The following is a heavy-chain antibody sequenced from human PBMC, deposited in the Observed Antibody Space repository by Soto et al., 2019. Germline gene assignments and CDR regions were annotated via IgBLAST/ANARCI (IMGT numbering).Heavy chain of an antibody. V-gene: IGHV1-2*02. CDR3: ARVDTYYYGSGSRRQFDY. CDR1: AYTFTGYY. Sequence: ASVKVSCKASAYTFTGYYIHWVRQAPGQGPEWMGWINTYNGDTNYAQTFQGRVTMTRDTSTSTVHMELRSLRPDDTAVYYCARVDTYYYGSGSRRQFDYWGQGTLVTVSS. D-gene: IGHD3-10*01. J-gene: IGHJ4*02. CDR2: INTYNGDT.